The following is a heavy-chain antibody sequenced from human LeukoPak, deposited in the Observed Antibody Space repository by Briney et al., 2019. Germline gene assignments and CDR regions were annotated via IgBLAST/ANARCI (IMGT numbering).Heavy chain of an antibody. CDR3: TKSHGEWELLDF. CDR2: IRYNSAVK. D-gene: IGHD4-23*01. CDR1: GFKFDVYA. Sequence: QPGGSLRLSRAASGFKFDVYAMHWVRQAPGKGLEWVAGIRYNSAVKVYADSVKGRFTISRENANNSLYLQMDSLTSEDTAFYYRTKSHGEWELLDFWGHGTLVTVSS. J-gene: IGHJ4*01. V-gene: IGHV3-9*01.